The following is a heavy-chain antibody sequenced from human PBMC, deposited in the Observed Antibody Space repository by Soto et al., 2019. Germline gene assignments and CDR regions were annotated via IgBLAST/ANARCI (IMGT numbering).Heavy chain of an antibody. CDR2: IYYSGST. V-gene: IGHV4-31*03. CDR1: GGSISSGGYY. D-gene: IGHD1-26*01. CDR3: ARGGSGSYRVADAFDI. J-gene: IGHJ3*02. Sequence: SETLSLTCTVSGGSISSGGYYWSWIRQHPGKGLEWIGYIYYSGSTYYNPSLKSRVTISVDTSKNQFSLKLSSVTAADTAVYYCARGGSGSYRVADAFDIWGQGTMVTV.